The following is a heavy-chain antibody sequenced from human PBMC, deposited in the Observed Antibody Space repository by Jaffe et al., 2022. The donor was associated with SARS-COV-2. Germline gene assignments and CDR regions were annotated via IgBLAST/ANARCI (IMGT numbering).Heavy chain of an antibody. J-gene: IGHJ6*03. CDR3: AKSPAARYGSYYYYYYMDV. D-gene: IGHD2-2*01. Sequence: EVQLVESGGGLVQPGGSLRLSCAASGFTFSSYAMSWVRQAPGKGLEWVSAISGSGGSTYYADSVKGRFTISRDNSKNTLYLQMNSLRAEDTAVYYCAKSPAARYGSYYYYYYMDVWGKGTTVTVSS. V-gene: IGHV3-23*04. CDR1: GFTFSSYA. CDR2: ISGSGGST.